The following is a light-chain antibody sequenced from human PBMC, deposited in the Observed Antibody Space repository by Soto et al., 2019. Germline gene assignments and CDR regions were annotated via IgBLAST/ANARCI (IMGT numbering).Light chain of an antibody. J-gene: IGKJ1*01. CDR3: QQYNSFSAGT. CDR1: QNIDTW. Sequence: DIQMTQSPSTLSASVGDRVTITCRASQNIDTWLAWYQQKPGRVPNLLIYKASTLESGVPSRFSGSGSGTEFTLTISSLQPDDVGTYYCQQYNSFSAGTFGQGTKVEIK. V-gene: IGKV1-5*03. CDR2: KAS.